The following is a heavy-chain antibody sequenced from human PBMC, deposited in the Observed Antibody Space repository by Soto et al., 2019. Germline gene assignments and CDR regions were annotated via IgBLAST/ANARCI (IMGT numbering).Heavy chain of an antibody. CDR1: GFTFSSYG. D-gene: IGHD3-9*01. J-gene: IGHJ6*03. Sequence: QVQLVESGGGVVQPGRSLRLACTASGFTFSSYGIHWVRQAPGKGLEWVAVISYDGSHKYYGDSVKGRFTISRDNSNNTVYLQINSLIAEDTAAYYCARDGTLRYFDDYYIYFMDVWGKGTTVTVSS. CDR3: ARDGTLRYFDDYYIYFMDV. V-gene: IGHV3-30*03. CDR2: ISYDGSHK.